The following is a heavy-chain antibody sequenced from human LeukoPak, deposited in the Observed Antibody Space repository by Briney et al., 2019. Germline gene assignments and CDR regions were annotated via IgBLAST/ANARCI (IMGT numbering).Heavy chain of an antibody. Sequence: GGSLRPSCAASGFTFSSYWMSWVRQAPGKGLEWVASVRQDASEKYYVDSVKGRFTISRDNAKSSLYLQMNSLRAEDTAVYYCARESYYDSSGPLFGYWGQGTLVTVSS. CDR3: ARESYYDSSGPLFGY. CDR2: VRQDASEK. J-gene: IGHJ4*02. D-gene: IGHD3-22*01. CDR1: GFTFSSYW. V-gene: IGHV3-7*01.